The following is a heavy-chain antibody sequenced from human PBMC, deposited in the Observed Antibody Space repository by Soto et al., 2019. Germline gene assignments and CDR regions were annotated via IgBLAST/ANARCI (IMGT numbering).Heavy chain of an antibody. J-gene: IGHJ6*02. CDR2: IKQDGSEK. CDR1: GFTFSSYW. Sequence: GGSLRLSCAASGFTFSSYWMSWVRQAPGKGLEWVANIKQDGSEKYYVDSVKGRFTISRDNAKNSLYLQMNSLRAEDTAVYYCARDPGLGYYDFWSGFRESYYYGMDVWGQGATVTVSS. CDR3: ARDPGLGYYDFWSGFRESYYYGMDV. D-gene: IGHD3-3*01. V-gene: IGHV3-7*01.